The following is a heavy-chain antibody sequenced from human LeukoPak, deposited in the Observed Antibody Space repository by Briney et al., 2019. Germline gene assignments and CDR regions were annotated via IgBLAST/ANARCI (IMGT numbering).Heavy chain of an antibody. Sequence: ASVKVSCKASGYTFTGYYMHWVRQAPGQGLEWMGWINPNSGGTNYAQKFRGRVTMTRDTSISTAYMELSRLRSDDTALYYCARDPYSGSYGDYYYYYMDVWGKGTTVTISS. CDR2: INPNSGGT. J-gene: IGHJ6*03. CDR1: GYTFTGYY. CDR3: ARDPYSGSYGDYYYYYMDV. V-gene: IGHV1-2*02. D-gene: IGHD1-26*01.